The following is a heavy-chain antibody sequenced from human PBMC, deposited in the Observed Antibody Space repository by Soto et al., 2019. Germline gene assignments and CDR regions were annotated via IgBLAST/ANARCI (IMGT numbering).Heavy chain of an antibody. J-gene: IGHJ5*02. D-gene: IGHD3-10*01. CDR3: DRVRDNWDGAGKFYCFDP. CDR2: IFHTGST. Sequence: SETLSLTCAVAGGSSSNSNWWTCFRRPPGKGLEWIGEIFHTGSTNYNPSIKSRFPISVDESKNEVSLQLNSVSPEDTAVYYCDRVRDNWDGAGKFYCFDPWGQGTLVTVSS. CDR1: GGSSSNSNW. V-gene: IGHV4-4*02.